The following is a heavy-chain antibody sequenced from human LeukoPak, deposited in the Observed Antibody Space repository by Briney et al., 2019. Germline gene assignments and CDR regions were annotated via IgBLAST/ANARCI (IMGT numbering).Heavy chain of an antibody. V-gene: IGHV1-2*06. CDR1: GYTFTGYY. CDR3: ARGRSSSSWYGGWFDP. J-gene: IGHJ5*02. CDR2: INPNSGGT. Sequence: ASVKVSCKASGYTFTGYYMHWVRQAPEQGLEWMGRINPNSGGTNYAQKFQGRVTMTRDTSISTAYMELSRLRSDDTAVYYCARGRSSSSWYGGWFDPWGQGTLVTVSS. D-gene: IGHD6-13*01.